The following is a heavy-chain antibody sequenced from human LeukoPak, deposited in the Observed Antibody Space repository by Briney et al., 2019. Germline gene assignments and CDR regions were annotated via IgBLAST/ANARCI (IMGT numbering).Heavy chain of an antibody. D-gene: IGHD6-6*01. CDR2: IYYNGST. Sequence: SETLSLTCTVAGGSISSYYWSWIRQPPGKRLDWIGYIYYNGSTNYNPSLKSRVTISVDTSKNQFSLKLSSVTAADTAVYYCASFEYSSSYYFDYWGQGTLVTVSS. CDR1: GGSISSYY. J-gene: IGHJ4*02. V-gene: IGHV4-59*01. CDR3: ASFEYSSSYYFDY.